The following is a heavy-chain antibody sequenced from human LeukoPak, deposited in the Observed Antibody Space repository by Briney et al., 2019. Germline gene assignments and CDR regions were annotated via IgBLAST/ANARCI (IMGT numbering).Heavy chain of an antibody. CDR1: GFTFDDYA. CDR2: ISWNSGSI. D-gene: IGHD6-13*01. V-gene: IGHV3-9*01. J-gene: IGHJ6*04. Sequence: GGPLRLSCAASGFTFDDYAMHWVRQAPGKGLEWVSGISWNSGSIGYADSVKGRFTISRDNAKNSLYLQMNSLRAEDTALYYCAKVSGGRIAAAGTPDVWGKGTTVTVSS. CDR3: AKVSGGRIAAAGTPDV.